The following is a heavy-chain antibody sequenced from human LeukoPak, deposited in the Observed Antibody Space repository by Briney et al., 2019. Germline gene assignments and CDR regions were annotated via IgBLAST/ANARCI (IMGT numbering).Heavy chain of an antibody. CDR2: IKQDGSEK. CDR1: GFTFSSYW. V-gene: IGHV3-7*01. CDR3: ARLTRYCSGGSCYYDY. J-gene: IGHJ4*02. D-gene: IGHD2-15*01. Sequence: GSLRLSCAASGFTFSSYWMSWVRQAPGKGLEWVANIKQDGSEKYYVDSVKGRFAISRDNAKNSLYLQMNSLRAEDTAVYYCARLTRYCSGGSCYYDYWGQGTLVTVSS.